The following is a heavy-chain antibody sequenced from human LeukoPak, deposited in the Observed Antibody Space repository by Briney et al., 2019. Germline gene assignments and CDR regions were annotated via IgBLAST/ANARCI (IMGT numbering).Heavy chain of an antibody. CDR3: ARAGELRYMDV. Sequence: LSLTCTVSGGSISSSSYYWGWIRQPPGKGLEWVSTIKGTGLTTYYADSVKGRFTISRDNAKNTVFLQMGSLRADDTAMYYCARAGELRYMDVWGKGTAVTVSS. V-gene: IGHV3-11*01. D-gene: IGHD3-16*01. J-gene: IGHJ6*03. CDR2: IKGTGLTT. CDR1: GGSISSSSYY.